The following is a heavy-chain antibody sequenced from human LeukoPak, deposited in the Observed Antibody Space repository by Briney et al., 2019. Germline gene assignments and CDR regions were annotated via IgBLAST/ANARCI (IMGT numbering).Heavy chain of an antibody. Sequence: ASVKVSCKASGGTFSSYAISWVRQAPGQGLEWMGGIIPIFGTAHYAQKFQGRVTITADESTSTAYMELSSLRSEDTAVYYCARGIYSYGYALYYYYYYMDVWGKGTTVTVSS. D-gene: IGHD5-18*01. CDR1: GGTFSSYA. J-gene: IGHJ6*03. CDR2: IIPIFGTA. V-gene: IGHV1-69*13. CDR3: ARGIYSYGYALYYYYYYMDV.